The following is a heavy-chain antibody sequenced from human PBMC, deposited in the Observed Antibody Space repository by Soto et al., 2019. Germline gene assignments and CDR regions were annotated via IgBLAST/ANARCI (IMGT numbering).Heavy chain of an antibody. J-gene: IGHJ5*02. D-gene: IGHD1-7*01. CDR2: IYSGGST. Sequence: PGGSLRLSCAASGFTVSSNYMSWVRQAPGKGLEWVSVIYSGGSTYYADSVKGRFTISRDNSKNTLYLQMNSLRAEDTAVYYCARDFAGTHSTFGWFDPWGQGTLVTGSS. CDR1: GFTVSSNY. V-gene: IGHV3-53*01. CDR3: ARDFAGTHSTFGWFDP.